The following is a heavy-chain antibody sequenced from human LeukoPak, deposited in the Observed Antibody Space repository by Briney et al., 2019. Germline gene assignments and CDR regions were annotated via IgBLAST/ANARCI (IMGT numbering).Heavy chain of an antibody. D-gene: IGHD2/OR15-2a*01. Sequence: ETLSLTCAVSGGPISSSSSNCWTWVRQPPGKGLEWVSVIYSGGSPYYADSVKGRFTISRDNSKNTVYLQMNSLRAEDTAVYYCARDRIFYGMDVWGQGTTVTVSS. J-gene: IGHJ6*02. CDR3: ARDRIFYGMDV. CDR1: GGPISSSSSNC. CDR2: IYSGGSP. V-gene: IGHV3-53*01.